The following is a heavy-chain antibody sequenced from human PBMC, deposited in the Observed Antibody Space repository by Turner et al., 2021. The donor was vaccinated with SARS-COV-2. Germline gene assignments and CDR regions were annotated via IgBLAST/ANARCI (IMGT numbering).Heavy chain of an antibody. CDR3: ARVGNGMATHNLFFDY. J-gene: IGHJ4*02. CDR1: GYTFTGYY. V-gene: IGHV1-2*02. D-gene: IGHD5-12*01. Sequence: QVQLVQSGAEVKKPGASVKVSCKASGYTFTGYYMHWVRQAPGQGLEWMGWINPTSGGTNYAQRFQGRVTMTRDTSISTAYMELSRLRSDDTAVYYCARVGNGMATHNLFFDYWGQGTLVTVSS. CDR2: INPTSGGT.